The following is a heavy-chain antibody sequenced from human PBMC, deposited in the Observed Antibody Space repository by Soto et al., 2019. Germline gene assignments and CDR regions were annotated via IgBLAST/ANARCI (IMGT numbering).Heavy chain of an antibody. D-gene: IGHD1-26*01. V-gene: IGHV1-3*01. Sequence: ASVKVSCKASGYTFTRYAIHWVRQAPGQRLEWMAWINAGNGNTRYSRKFQDRVTLTRDTSASTAYMDLSSLTSEDTALYYCARGGDGALIVDWGQGTLVTVSS. CDR1: GYTFTRYA. CDR3: ARGGDGALIVD. CDR2: INAGNGNT. J-gene: IGHJ4*02.